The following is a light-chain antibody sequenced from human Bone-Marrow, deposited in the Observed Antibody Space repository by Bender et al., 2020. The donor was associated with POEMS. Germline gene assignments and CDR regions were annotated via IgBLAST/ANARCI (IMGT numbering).Light chain of an antibody. Sequence: QTVVTQEPSFSVSPGGTVTLTCGLSSGSVSTSYYPSWYQQTPGQAPRTLISNTNTRSSGVPDRFSGSILGNKAALTITGAQADDESEYYCMLFMGSGIWMFGGGTKLTVL. V-gene: IGLV8-61*01. CDR2: NTN. CDR3: MLFMGSGIWM. J-gene: IGLJ3*02. CDR1: SGSVSTSYY.